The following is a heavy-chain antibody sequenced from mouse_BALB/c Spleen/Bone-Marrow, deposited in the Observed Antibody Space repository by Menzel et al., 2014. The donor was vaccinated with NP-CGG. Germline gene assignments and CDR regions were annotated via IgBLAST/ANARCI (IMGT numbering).Heavy chain of an antibody. CDR3: ARRGSNHWYFDV. V-gene: IGHV5-17*02. J-gene: IGHJ1*01. D-gene: IGHD1-1*01. Sequence: EVMLVESGGGLVQPGGSRKLSCAASGFTFSSFGMHWVRRAPEKGLEWVAYISSGSSTIYYADTVKGRFTISRDNPKNTLFLQMTSLRSEDTAMYYCARRGSNHWYFDVWGAGTTVTVSS. CDR1: GFTFSSFG. CDR2: ISSGSSTI.